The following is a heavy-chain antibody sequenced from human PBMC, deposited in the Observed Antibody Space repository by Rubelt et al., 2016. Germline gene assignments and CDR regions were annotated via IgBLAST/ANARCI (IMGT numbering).Heavy chain of an antibody. J-gene: IGHJ4*02. CDR3: ARVNIVVVPSANFDY. D-gene: IGHD2-2*01. CDR1: GGSISSSTYY. CDR2: LYYSGIT. V-gene: IGHV4-39*07. Sequence: QLQLQESGPGVVKPSETLSLTCTVSGGSISSSTYYWGWIRQPPGKGLEWIGSLYYSGITYYNPSLKSRVTISVAPSKNQFPLRRSSVTAAETAGYYCARVNIVVVPSANFDYWGQGTLVTVSS.